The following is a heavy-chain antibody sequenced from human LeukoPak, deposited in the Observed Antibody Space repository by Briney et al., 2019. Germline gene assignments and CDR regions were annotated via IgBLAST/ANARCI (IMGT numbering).Heavy chain of an antibody. D-gene: IGHD1-26*01. J-gene: IGHJ6*02. V-gene: IGHV3-23*01. CDR2: ISGSGGST. CDR3: TRDSYISNVYYGMDV. CDR1: GFTFGTYA. Sequence: GGSLRLSCAASGFTFGTYAMSWVRQAPGKGLEWISAISGSGGSTYYADSVKGRFTISRDNSKNTLYLQMNSLRAEDAAVYFCTRDSYISNVYYGMDVWGQGARSPSP.